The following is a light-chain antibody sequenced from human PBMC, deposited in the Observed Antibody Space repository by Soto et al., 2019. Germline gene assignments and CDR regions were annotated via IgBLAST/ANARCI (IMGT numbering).Light chain of an antibody. J-gene: IGLJ1*01. Sequence: QSALTQPPSVSGAPGQRVTTSCTGSSSNIGAGYDVHWCQQLPGTAPKLLIYGNSNRPSGVPDRFSGSKSGTSASLAITGLQAEDEADYYCQSYDSSLSGFYVFGTGTKVTVL. V-gene: IGLV1-40*01. CDR2: GNS. CDR3: QSYDSSLSGFYV. CDR1: SSNIGAGYD.